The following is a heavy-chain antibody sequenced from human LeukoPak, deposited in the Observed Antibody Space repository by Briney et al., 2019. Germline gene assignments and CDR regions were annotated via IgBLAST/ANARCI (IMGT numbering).Heavy chain of an antibody. V-gene: IGHV3-21*01. D-gene: IGHD4-17*01. Sequence: GGSLRLSCAASGFTFSSYWMHWVRQAPGKGLEWVSSISSSSSYIYYADSVKGRFTISRDNAKNSLYLQMNSLRAEDTAVYYCAREGGDYVPYYFDYWGQGTLVTVSS. CDR2: ISSSSSYI. CDR1: GFTFSSYW. CDR3: AREGGDYVPYYFDY. J-gene: IGHJ4*02.